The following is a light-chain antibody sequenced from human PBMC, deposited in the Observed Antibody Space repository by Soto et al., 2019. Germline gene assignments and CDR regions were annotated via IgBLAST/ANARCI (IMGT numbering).Light chain of an antibody. J-gene: IGKJ2*01. CDR3: QQYGESPST. CDR1: QSVTNNY. CDR2: GAS. V-gene: IGKV3-20*01. Sequence: EILLTQSPGSVSLSPGERATLSCRASQSVTNNYLAWYQQKPGQAPRLLIYGASNRATAIPGRFSGSGSGADFTLTISRLEPVDIAVYYCQQYGESPSTFGQGTKLEIK.